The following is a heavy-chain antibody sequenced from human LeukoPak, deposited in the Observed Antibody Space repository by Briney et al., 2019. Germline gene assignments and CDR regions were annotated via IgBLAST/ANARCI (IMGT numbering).Heavy chain of an antibody. J-gene: IGHJ4*02. Sequence: ASVKVSCKASGYTFTSYGISWVRQAPGQGLEWMGWISAYNGNTNYAQKLQGRVTMTTDTSTSTAYMELRSLRSDGTAVYYCARYHTGYSSDRAFFDYWGQGTLVTVSS. V-gene: IGHV1-18*01. CDR1: GYTFTSYG. CDR3: ARYHTGYSSDRAFFDY. CDR2: ISAYNGNT. D-gene: IGHD6-19*01.